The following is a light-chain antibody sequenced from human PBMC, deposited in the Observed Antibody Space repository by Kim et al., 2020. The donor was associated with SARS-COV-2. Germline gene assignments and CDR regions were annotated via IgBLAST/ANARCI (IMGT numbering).Light chain of an antibody. Sequence: GQRVTISCSGSKSNIGSNAVQCYQLLPRMAPNLLIHSNAQRPSGVPDRFSGSKSGTSASLAISGLQSEDEAEYFCSTWDDSLNAWVFGGGTKLTVL. CDR3: STWDDSLNAWV. CDR1: KSNIGSNA. CDR2: SNA. J-gene: IGLJ3*02. V-gene: IGLV1-44*01.